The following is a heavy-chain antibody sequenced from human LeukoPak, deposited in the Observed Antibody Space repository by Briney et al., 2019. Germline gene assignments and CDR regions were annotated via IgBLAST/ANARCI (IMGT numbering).Heavy chain of an antibody. CDR2: IYYSGST. V-gene: IGHV4-39*07. CDR3: ARDQGYYYYYMDV. Sequence: SETLSLTCTVSGGSISSSSYYWGWIRQPPGKGLEWIGSIYYSGSTYYNPSLKSRVTISLDKSKNQFSLKLSSVTAADTAVYYCARDQGYYYYYMDVWGKGTTVTVSS. J-gene: IGHJ6*03. CDR1: GGSISSSSYY.